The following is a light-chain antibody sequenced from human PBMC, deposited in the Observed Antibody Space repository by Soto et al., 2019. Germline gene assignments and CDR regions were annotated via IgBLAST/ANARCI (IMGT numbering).Light chain of an antibody. J-gene: IGKJ2*01. V-gene: IGKV1-39*01. CDR3: QQGYNTPPYT. CDR2: AAS. Sequence: DIQMTQSPSSLSASVGDRVTITCRASQSIGRYLNWYQQKPGKAPKLLIYAASSLQSGVPSRFSGSGSGTDFTLTISSLQPEDFATYYCQQGYNTPPYTFGQGTRLEIK. CDR1: QSIGRY.